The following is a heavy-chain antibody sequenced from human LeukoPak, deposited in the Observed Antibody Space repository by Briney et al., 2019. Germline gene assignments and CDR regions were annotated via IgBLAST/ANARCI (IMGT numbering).Heavy chain of an antibody. CDR2: IYYSGST. Sequence: KPSETLSLTCTVSGGSISSNSYYWGWIRQPPGKGLELIGTIYYSGSTYYNPSLKSRVTISVDTSKNQFSLKLSSVTAADTAVFYCARLRGLGGSYFAFDIWGQGTMVTVSS. D-gene: IGHD1-26*01. J-gene: IGHJ3*02. CDR1: GGSISSNSYY. CDR3: ARLRGLGGSYFAFDI. V-gene: IGHV4-39*01.